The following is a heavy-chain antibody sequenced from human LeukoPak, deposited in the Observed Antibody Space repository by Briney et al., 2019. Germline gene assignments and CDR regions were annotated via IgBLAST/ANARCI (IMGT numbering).Heavy chain of an antibody. J-gene: IGHJ4*02. CDR1: GFTFSSYA. CDR2: ISGGGETT. V-gene: IGHV3-23*01. Sequence: GGSLRLSCAASGFTFSSYAMSWVRQAPGEGLEWVSGISGGGETTYYADSVKGRFTISRDNAKNSLYLQMNSLRAEDTAVYYCARDPGSGGGNEFDYWGQGTLVTVSS. CDR3: ARDPGSGGGNEFDY. D-gene: IGHD2-15*01.